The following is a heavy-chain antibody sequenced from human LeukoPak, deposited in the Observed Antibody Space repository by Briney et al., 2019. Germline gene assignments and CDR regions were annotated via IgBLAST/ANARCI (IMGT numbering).Heavy chain of an antibody. V-gene: IGHV4-34*01. J-gene: IGHJ4*02. CDR3: ARIGGYYGDLSFDY. CDR2: INHSGST. D-gene: IGHD4-17*01. Sequence: PSETLSLTSAVYGGSFSGYYWSWIRQPPGKGLEWIGEINHSGSTNYNPSLKSRVTISVDTSKNQFSLKLSSVTAADTAVYYCARIGGYYGDLSFDYWGQGTLVTVSS. CDR1: GGSFSGYY.